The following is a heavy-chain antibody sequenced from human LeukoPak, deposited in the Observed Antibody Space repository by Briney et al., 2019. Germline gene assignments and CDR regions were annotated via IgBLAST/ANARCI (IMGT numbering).Heavy chain of an antibody. D-gene: IGHD2/OR15-2a*01. Sequence: GGSLRLSCAASGFTFSSYSMNWVRQAPGKGLEWVSSISSSSSYIYYADSVKGRFTISRDNAKNSLYLQMNSLRAEDTAVYYCARARDPNRPNDYWGQGTLVTVSS. CDR2: ISSSSSYI. J-gene: IGHJ4*02. CDR3: ARARDPNRPNDY. CDR1: GFTFSSYS. V-gene: IGHV3-21*04.